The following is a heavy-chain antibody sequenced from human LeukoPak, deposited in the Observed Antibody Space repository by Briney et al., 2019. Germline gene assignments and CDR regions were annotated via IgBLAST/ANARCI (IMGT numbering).Heavy chain of an antibody. V-gene: IGHV3-15*01. CDR3: TTAPYYYGSGSQP. Sequence: GGFLRLSCAASGFTFSNAWMSWVRQAPGKGLEWVGRIKSKTDGGTTDYAAPVKGRFTISRDDSKNTLYLQMNSLKTEDTAVYYCTTAPYYYGSGSQPWGQGTLVTVSS. CDR2: IKSKTDGGTT. J-gene: IGHJ5*02. D-gene: IGHD3-10*01. CDR1: GFTFSNAW.